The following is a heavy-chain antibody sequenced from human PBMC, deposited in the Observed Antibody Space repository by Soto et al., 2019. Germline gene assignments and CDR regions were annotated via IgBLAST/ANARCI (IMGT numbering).Heavy chain of an antibody. CDR2: IYSGGST. J-gene: IGHJ4*02. Sequence: GGSLRLSCAASGFTVSSNYMSWVRQAPGKGLEWVSVIYSGGSTYYADSVKGRFTISRDNSKNTLYLQMNSLRAEDTAVYYCARAPRITMSYDYWGQGTLVTVSS. D-gene: IGHD3-10*02. CDR3: ARAPRITMSYDY. CDR1: GFTVSSNY. V-gene: IGHV3-53*01.